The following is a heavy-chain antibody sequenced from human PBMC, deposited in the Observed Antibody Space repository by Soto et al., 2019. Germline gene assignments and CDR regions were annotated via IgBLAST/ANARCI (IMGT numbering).Heavy chain of an antibody. CDR1: VFTFSNYF. V-gene: IGHV3-23*01. Sequence: PGGSLRLSCAVSVFTFSNYFMTLVRQGPGKGLECVSLMSGNGGRILYADSVKGRFTISRDNSKNTLYLQMNSLRLQDTAVYYCVKHPASGGSGVARFAYWGQGTMVTFSS. CDR3: VKHPASGGSGVARFAY. D-gene: IGHD3-10*01. J-gene: IGHJ4*02. CDR2: MSGNGGRI.